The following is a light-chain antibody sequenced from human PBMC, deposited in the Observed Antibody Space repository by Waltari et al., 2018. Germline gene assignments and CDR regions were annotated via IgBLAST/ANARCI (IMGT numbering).Light chain of an antibody. CDR1: SSAIGGHHS. Sequence: QSALTQPASLSESPGQSITISCTGTSSAIGGHHSVPWYRQHPAKAPHLLIFEVTSRPSGVSHRFSGSKSGNTASLTISGLQTEDEGDYFCSSYTNSDTLIFGGGTKVTVL. J-gene: IGLJ2*01. V-gene: IGLV2-14*01. CDR3: SSYTNSDTLI. CDR2: EVT.